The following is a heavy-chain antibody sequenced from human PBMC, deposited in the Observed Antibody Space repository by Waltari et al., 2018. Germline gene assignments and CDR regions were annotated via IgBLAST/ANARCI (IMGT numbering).Heavy chain of an antibody. J-gene: IGHJ4*02. CDR2: INHSGST. CDR3: ASMLRYFVWFHQGDY. D-gene: IGHD3-9*01. Sequence: QVQLQQWGAGLLKPSETLSLTCAVYGGSFSGYYWSWIRQPPGKGLEWIGEINHSGSTNYNPSLKSRVTISVDTSKNQFSLKLSSVTAADTAVYYCASMLRYFVWFHQGDYWGQGTLVTVSS. CDR1: GGSFSGYY. V-gene: IGHV4-34*01.